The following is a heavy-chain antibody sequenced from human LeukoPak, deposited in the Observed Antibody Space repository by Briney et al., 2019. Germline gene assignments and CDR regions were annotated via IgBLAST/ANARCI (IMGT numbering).Heavy chain of an antibody. J-gene: IGHJ4*02. V-gene: IGHV3-49*03. Sequence: PGGSLRLSCTASGFTFGDYAMSWFRQAPGKGLEWVGFIRSKAYGGTTEYAASVKGRFTISRDDSKSIAYLQMNSLKTEDTAVYYCTMAPMYSGSYYTFDYWGQGTLVTVSS. CDR1: GFTFGDYA. D-gene: IGHD1-26*01. CDR3: TMAPMYSGSYYTFDY. CDR2: IRSKAYGGTT.